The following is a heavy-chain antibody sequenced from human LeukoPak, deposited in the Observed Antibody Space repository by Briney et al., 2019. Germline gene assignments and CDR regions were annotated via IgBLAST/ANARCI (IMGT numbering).Heavy chain of an antibody. CDR2: ARGSGGST. Sequence: PGGSLRLSCAASGFTFRSYAMSWLRQAPGKGLEGVPLARGSGGSTFYAGYVKGRFTISRDNSKNTLYLQMNSLRAEDTAVYYCAKDRDLTGDRKPGYFDCWGQGTLVTVSS. CDR3: AKDRDLTGDRKPGYFDC. J-gene: IGHJ4*02. CDR1: GFTFRSYA. V-gene: IGHV3-23*01. D-gene: IGHD7-27*01.